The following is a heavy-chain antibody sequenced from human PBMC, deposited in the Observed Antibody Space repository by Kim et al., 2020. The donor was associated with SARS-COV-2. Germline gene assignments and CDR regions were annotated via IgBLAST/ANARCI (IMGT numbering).Heavy chain of an antibody. Sequence: SETLSLTCTVSGGSISSGDYYWTWIRQPAGKGLEWIGRMYASGSTNYNPSLKSRVTMSEDTSKNQFSLKLISVTVADTAIYYCAVLSGIYYYLDYWGQGTLVAVSS. CDR3: AVLSGIYYYLDY. D-gene: IGHD1-26*01. CDR1: GGSISSGDYY. CDR2: MYASGST. V-gene: IGHV4-61*02. J-gene: IGHJ4*02.